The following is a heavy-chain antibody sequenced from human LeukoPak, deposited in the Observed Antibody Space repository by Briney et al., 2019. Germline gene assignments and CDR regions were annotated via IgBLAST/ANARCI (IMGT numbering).Heavy chain of an antibody. D-gene: IGHD7-27*01. Sequence: PSETLSLTCTVSGASMTSYYWTWIRQPPGKGLEWVGYMYFGERTNYNPSLKSRATISIVTSKKQFSLNLKSVTAADTAVYYCARIPGDRPDDWGQGTLVTVS. V-gene: IGHV4-59*01. CDR1: GASMTSYY. CDR2: MYFGERT. J-gene: IGHJ4*02. CDR3: ARIPGDRPDD.